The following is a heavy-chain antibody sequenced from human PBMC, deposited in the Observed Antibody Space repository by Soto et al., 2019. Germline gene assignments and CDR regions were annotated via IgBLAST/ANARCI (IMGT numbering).Heavy chain of an antibody. J-gene: IGHJ4*02. CDR1: GFTVSNNY. D-gene: IGHD2-21*01. V-gene: IGHV3-53*01. Sequence: GGSLRLSCAASGFTVSNNYMSWVRQAPGKGLEWVSVIYSGGTTYYADSVKGRFTISRDSSKNTLYLQMNSLRAEDTAVYYCARGFQSSFGYWGQGTLVTVSS. CDR3: ARGFQSSFGY. CDR2: IYSGGTT.